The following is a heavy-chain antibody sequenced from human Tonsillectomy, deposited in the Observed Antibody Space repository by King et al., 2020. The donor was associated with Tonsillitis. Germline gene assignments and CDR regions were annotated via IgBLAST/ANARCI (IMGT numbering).Heavy chain of an antibody. D-gene: IGHD1-1*01. V-gene: IGHV3-21*01. J-gene: IGHJ6*02. Sequence: VQLVESGGGLFKTGGSLRLSCAASGVTFSSYNMNWVRQAPGKGLEWVSSISNSSSYIYYAYSLKGRFTISRDNAKNSLYLQMNSLRAEDTAVYYCARGHKNHWDDRHYLPCGMDVWGQGTTVTLSS. CDR2: ISNSSSYI. CDR1: GVTFSSYN. CDR3: ARGHKNHWDDRHYLPCGMDV.